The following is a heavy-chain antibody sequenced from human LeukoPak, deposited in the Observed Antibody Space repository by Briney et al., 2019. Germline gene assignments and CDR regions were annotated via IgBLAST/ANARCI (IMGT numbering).Heavy chain of an antibody. CDR3: EKDWAGTSCGADCLNY. V-gene: IGHV3-23*01. D-gene: IGHD2-21*02. J-gene: IGHJ4*02. CDR1: GFTFSSYA. Sequence: GESLRLSCAASGFTFSSYAMACVRPAPGEGMEWDSSTTGRGDTTFYADSVKGGFTVYIDNSKNTLYLKMSSLRAEDAALYYCEKDWAGTSCGADCLNYWGQGTLVTVSS. CDR2: TTGRGDTT.